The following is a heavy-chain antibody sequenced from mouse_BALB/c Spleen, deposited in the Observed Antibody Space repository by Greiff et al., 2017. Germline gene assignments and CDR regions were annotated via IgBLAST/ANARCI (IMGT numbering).Heavy chain of an antibody. CDR1: GYTFTSYY. CDR2: IYPGNVNT. V-gene: IGHV1S56*01. CDR3: ARNYGMDY. Sequence: QVQLQQSGPELVKPGASVRISCKASGYTFTSYYIHWVKQRPGQGLEWIGWIYPGNVNTKYNEKFKGKATLTADKSSSTPYMQLSSLTSEDSAVYFCARNYGMDYWGQGTSVTVSS. J-gene: IGHJ4*01.